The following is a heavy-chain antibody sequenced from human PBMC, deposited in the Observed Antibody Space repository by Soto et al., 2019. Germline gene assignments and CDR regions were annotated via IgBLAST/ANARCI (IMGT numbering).Heavy chain of an antibody. CDR3: ARVPYV. Sequence: QLQLQESGSGLVKPSQTLSITCSVSGASISSGAYSWTWIRQPPRKVLEWIGYIYHSGSTYYNPSLRSRLTISFDRSKTQFSVTLDSVPAADPAVYYCARVPYVWGQGTTVTVSS. CDR2: IYHSGST. V-gene: IGHV4-30-2*01. CDR1: GASISSGAYS. J-gene: IGHJ6*02.